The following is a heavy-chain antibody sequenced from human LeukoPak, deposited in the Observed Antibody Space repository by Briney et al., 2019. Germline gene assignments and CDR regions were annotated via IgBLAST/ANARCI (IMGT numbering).Heavy chain of an antibody. CDR1: GGTFSSYA. J-gene: IGHJ6*03. CDR2: IIPIFGTA. CDR3: ARDQNSSGWYPFYYYYYMDV. Sequence: SVKVSCKASGGTFSSYAISWVRQAPGQGLEWMGGIIPIFGTANYAQKFQGRVTITADKSTSTAYMELSSLGSEDTAVYYCARDQNSSGWYPFYYYYYMDVWGKGTTVTVSS. D-gene: IGHD6-19*01. V-gene: IGHV1-69*06.